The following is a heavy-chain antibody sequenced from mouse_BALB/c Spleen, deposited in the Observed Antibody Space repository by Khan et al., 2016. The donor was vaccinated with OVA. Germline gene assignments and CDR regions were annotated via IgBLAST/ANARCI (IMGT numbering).Heavy chain of an antibody. Sequence: VQLKESGPGLVKPSQSLSLTCTVTGYSITNNYAWNWIRQFPGNKLEWMGYISYSGSTNYNPSLNSRISITRDTSKNQFFLQLNSVTTEDTATDYCARGNYYGYYFDYWGQGTTLTVSS. D-gene: IGHD1-1*01. CDR2: ISYSGST. CDR1: GYSITNNYA. V-gene: IGHV3-2*02. CDR3: ARGNYYGYYFDY. J-gene: IGHJ2*01.